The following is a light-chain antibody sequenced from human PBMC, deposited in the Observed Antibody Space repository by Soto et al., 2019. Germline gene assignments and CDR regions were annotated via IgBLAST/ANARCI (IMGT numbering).Light chain of an antibody. CDR3: SSYTSIGTVV. J-gene: IGLJ2*01. CDR1: SSDVGGYNY. V-gene: IGLV2-14*01. Sequence: QSALTQPASVSGSPGQSITISCTGTSSDVGGYNYVSWYQQHPGKGPKLMINDVSNRPSGVSNRFSGSKSGNTASLTISGLQAEDEADYYCSSYTSIGTVVFGGGTKVTVL. CDR2: DVS.